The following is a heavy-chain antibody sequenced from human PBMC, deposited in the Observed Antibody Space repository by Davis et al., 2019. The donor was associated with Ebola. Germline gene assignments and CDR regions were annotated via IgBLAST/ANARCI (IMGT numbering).Heavy chain of an antibody. V-gene: IGHV3-74*01. CDR2: INSDWSST. CDR1: GFTFRSHW. J-gene: IGHJ4*02. D-gene: IGHD3-3*01. CDR3: TRETPRIFGVVIIGEGFDY. Sequence: HTGGSLRLSCVASGFTFRSHWMHWVRQAPWKGLVWVSRINSDWSSTSYADSVKGRFTISRDNAKNTLYLQMNSLKTEDTAVYYCTRETPRIFGVVIIGEGFDYWGQGTLVTVSS.